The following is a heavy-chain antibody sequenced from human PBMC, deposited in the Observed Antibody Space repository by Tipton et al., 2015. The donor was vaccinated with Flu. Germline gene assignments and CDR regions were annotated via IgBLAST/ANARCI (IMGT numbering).Heavy chain of an antibody. CDR1: GFTFNTYT. Sequence: SLRLSCAASGFTFNTYTMNWVRQAPGKGLEWVSSISGNSDHIFYTDSLKGRFTVSRDNSKNSLYLQMNSLRVEDTAVYYCARALTYYYDGSGPYYFDSWGQGTLVTVSS. CDR2: ISGNSDHI. V-gene: IGHV3-21*01. D-gene: IGHD3-22*01. J-gene: IGHJ4*02. CDR3: ARALTYYYDGSGPYYFDS.